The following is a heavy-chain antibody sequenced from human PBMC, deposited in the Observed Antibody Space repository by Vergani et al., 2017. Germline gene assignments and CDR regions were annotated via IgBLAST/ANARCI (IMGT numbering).Heavy chain of an antibody. V-gene: IGHV3-33*01. CDR2: IWYDGSNK. Sequence: QQQLVESGGGVVQPGRSLRLSCAASGFTFSSYGMHWVRQAPGKGLEWVAVIWYDGSNKYYADSVKGRFTISRDNSKNTLYLQMNSLRAEDTAVYYCARGIAVAGTEGYYYMDVWGKGTTVTVSS. J-gene: IGHJ6*03. CDR1: GFTFSSYG. D-gene: IGHD6-19*01. CDR3: ARGIAVAGTEGYYYMDV.